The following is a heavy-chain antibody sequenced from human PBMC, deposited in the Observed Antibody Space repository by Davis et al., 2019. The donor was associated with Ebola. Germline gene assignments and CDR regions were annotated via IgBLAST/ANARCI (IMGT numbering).Heavy chain of an antibody. V-gene: IGHV4-59*04. CDR2: IYYSGST. CDR1: GGSISSYY. Sequence: MPSETLSLTCTVSGGSISSYYWSWIRQPPGKGLEWIGYIYYSGSTYYNPSLKSRVTISVDTSKNQFSLKLSSVTAADTAVYYCARLGYTVTKDDWGQGTLVTVSS. D-gene: IGHD4-17*01. CDR3: ARLGYTVTKDD. J-gene: IGHJ4*02.